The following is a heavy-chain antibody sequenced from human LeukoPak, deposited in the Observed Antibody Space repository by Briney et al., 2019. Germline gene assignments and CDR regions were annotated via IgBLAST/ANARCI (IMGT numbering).Heavy chain of an antibody. J-gene: IGHJ4*02. CDR3: AGEAYDYVWGSSSFDY. Sequence: SVKVSCKASGGTFSSYAISWVRQAPGQGLEWMGRIIPILGIANYAQKFQGRVTITADESTSTAYMELSSLRSEDTAVYYCAGEAYDYVWGSSSFDYWGQGTLVTVSS. V-gene: IGHV1-69*04. D-gene: IGHD3-16*01. CDR1: GGTFSSYA. CDR2: IIPILGIA.